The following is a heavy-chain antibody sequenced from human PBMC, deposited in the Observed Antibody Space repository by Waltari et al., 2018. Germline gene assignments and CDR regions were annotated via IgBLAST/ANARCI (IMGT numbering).Heavy chain of an antibody. Sequence: EVQLVESGGGLVKPGGYLRLSCAASGFTISNAWMSWVRQAPGKGLEWVGRIKSKTDGGTTDYAAPVKGRFTISRDDSKNTLYLQMNSLKTEDTAVYYCTTDGEYSSSFDYWGQGTLVTVSS. V-gene: IGHV3-15*01. CDR3: TTDGEYSSSFDY. J-gene: IGHJ4*02. CDR1: GFTISNAW. CDR2: IKSKTDGGTT. D-gene: IGHD6-6*01.